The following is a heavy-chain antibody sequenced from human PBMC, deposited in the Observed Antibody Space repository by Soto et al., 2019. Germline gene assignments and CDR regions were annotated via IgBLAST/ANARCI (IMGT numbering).Heavy chain of an antibody. J-gene: IGHJ5*02. D-gene: IGHD3-22*01. Sequence: PGGSLRLSCAASGFTVSSNYMSWVRQAPGKGLEWVSVIYSGGDTYYADSVKGRFTISRDNSKNTLYLQMNSLRAEDTAVYYCARDYYDSNVGYRWFDPWGQGTLVTVS. CDR3: ARDYYDSNVGYRWFDP. V-gene: IGHV3-66*01. CDR2: IYSGGDT. CDR1: GFTVSSNY.